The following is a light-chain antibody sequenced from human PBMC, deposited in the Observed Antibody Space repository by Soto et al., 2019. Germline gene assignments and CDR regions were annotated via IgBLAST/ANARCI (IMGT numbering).Light chain of an antibody. Sequence: DIQMTQSPSSLSASVGDRVTITCRASQGIIDYVAWFQQKPGKAPKLLIYATSTPQSGVPSRFSGSGSGTDFTLTISRLQPEDVASYYCPKYNTAPQTFGQGTKVEIK. CDR2: ATS. J-gene: IGKJ1*01. CDR1: QGIIDY. CDR3: PKYNTAPQT. V-gene: IGKV1-27*01.